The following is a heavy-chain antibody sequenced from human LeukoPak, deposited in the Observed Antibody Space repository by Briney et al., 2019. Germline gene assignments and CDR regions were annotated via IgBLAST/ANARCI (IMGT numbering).Heavy chain of an antibody. CDR2: ISAYNGNT. V-gene: IGHV1-18*01. CDR3: ARDYDILTGYPLGDAFDI. Sequence: ASVKVSCKASGYTFTSYGISWVRQAPGQGLEWMGWISAYNGNTNYAQKLQGRVTMTTDTSTSTAYMELRGLRSDDTAVYYCARDYDILTGYPLGDAFDIWGQGTMVTVSS. D-gene: IGHD3-9*01. J-gene: IGHJ3*02. CDR1: GYTFTSYG.